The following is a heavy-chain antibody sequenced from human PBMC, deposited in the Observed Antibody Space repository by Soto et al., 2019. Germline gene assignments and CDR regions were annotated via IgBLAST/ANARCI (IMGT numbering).Heavy chain of an antibody. D-gene: IGHD2-15*01. CDR1: GYTFTSYA. V-gene: IGHV1-3*01. J-gene: IGHJ4*02. Sequence: QVQLVQSGAEVKKPGASVKVSCKASGYTFTSYAMHWVRQAPGQRLEWMGWINAGNGNTKYSQKFQGRVTITRDTTAGTAYMELSSLRSEDTAVYYCARDLGWWPWDYWGQGTLVTVSS. CDR2: INAGNGNT. CDR3: ARDLGWWPWDY.